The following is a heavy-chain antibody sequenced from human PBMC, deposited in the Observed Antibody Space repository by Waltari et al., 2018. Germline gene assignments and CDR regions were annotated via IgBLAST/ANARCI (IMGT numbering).Heavy chain of an antibody. D-gene: IGHD4-17*01. Sequence: QVQLVQSGAEVKKPGASVKVSCKASGYTFTGYYMHWVRQAPGQGLEWMGRINPYSGGTSYAHKYQGRVTMTRVSSISKAYMELRMLRTDDSAVYYCEGGGPDYGDYVGGAYYSVMDGWGQGTMVTVSS. CDR1: GYTFTGYY. V-gene: IGHV1-2*06. J-gene: IGHJ6*02. CDR2: INPYSGGT. CDR3: EGGGPDYGDYVGGAYYSVMDG.